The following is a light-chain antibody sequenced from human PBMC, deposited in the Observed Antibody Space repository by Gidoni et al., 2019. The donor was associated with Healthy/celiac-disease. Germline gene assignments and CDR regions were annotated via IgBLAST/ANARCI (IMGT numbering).Light chain of an antibody. CDR3: AACDDSLNGYWV. Sequence: QSVLTQPPSASCTPGQRVTISCSGSSSNIGSNTVNWYQQLPGTAHKLLIYSNNQRPSGFPDRFSGSKSGTSASLAISGLQSDDEADYYCAACDDSLNGYWVFGGGTKLTVL. V-gene: IGLV1-44*01. CDR2: SNN. J-gene: IGLJ3*02. CDR1: SSNIGSNT.